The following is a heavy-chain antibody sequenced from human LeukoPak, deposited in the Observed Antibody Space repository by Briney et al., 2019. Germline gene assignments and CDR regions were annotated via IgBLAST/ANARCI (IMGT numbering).Heavy chain of an antibody. J-gene: IGHJ4*02. D-gene: IGHD3-10*01. CDR3: ARDYNLMVRGVIIPPFY. CDR1: GVTFSSYA. Sequence: GGSLRLSCAASGVTFSSYAMSWVRQAPGKGLEWVSAISGSGGSTYYADSVKGRFTISRDNSKNTLYLQMNSLRAEDTAVYYCARDYNLMVRGVIIPPFYWGQGTLVTVSS. CDR2: ISGSGGST. V-gene: IGHV3-23*01.